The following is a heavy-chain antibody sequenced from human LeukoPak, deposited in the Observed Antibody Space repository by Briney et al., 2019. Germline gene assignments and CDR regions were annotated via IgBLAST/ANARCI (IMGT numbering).Heavy chain of an antibody. CDR3: ASLAAMATRDTFDI. CDR2: IYYSGST. D-gene: IGHD5-18*01. J-gene: IGHJ3*02. CDR1: GGSFSIYY. V-gene: IGHV4-59*01. Sequence: SETLSPTCTVSGGSFSIYYWTWIRQPAGKGLEWIGYIYYSGSTNYNPSLKSRVTISVDTSKNQFSLKLSSVTAADTAVYYCASLAAMATRDTFDIWGQGTMVTVSS.